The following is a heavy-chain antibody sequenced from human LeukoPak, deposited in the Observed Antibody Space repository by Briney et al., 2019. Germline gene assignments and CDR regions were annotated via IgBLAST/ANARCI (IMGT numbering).Heavy chain of an antibody. CDR2: ISWNGGNT. CDR3: AREGIYCVNGVCYLDY. J-gene: IGHJ4*02. CDR1: TFKFDDDG. V-gene: IGHV3-20*04. Sequence: SARSLRLSCAASTFKFDDDGMSCVRQAPGKGLEWLSGISWNGGNTVYADSVKGRFTISRDNAKNSLFLQVNSLRAHDTDFYYCAREGIYCVNGVCYLDYWGQGTLVTVSS. D-gene: IGHD2-8*01.